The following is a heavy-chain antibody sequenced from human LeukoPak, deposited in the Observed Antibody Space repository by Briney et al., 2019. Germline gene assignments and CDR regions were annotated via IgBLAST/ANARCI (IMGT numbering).Heavy chain of an antibody. CDR3: ANDHSSSWYKFEDY. D-gene: IGHD6-13*01. Sequence: PGGSLRLSCAASGFTFSSYAMSWVRQAPGKGLEWVSAISGSGGSTYYADSVKGRFTISRDNSKNTLYLQMNSLRAEDTAVYYCANDHSSSWYKFEDYWGQGTLVTVSS. V-gene: IGHV3-23*01. J-gene: IGHJ4*02. CDR1: GFTFSSYA. CDR2: ISGSGGST.